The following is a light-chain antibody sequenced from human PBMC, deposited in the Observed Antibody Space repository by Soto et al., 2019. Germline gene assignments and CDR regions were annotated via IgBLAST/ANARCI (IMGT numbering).Light chain of an antibody. CDR3: QDYNNAPLT. Sequence: DIQMTQSPSSLSASVGDRITINCRASQGISNYLAWYQQRPGEVPHLLIYAAYTLQSGVRSRFSGSGSGTAFTLTLSSLEPADVATYYCQDYNNAPLTFGGGTKVEIK. CDR1: QGISNY. V-gene: IGKV1-27*01. CDR2: AAY. J-gene: IGKJ4*01.